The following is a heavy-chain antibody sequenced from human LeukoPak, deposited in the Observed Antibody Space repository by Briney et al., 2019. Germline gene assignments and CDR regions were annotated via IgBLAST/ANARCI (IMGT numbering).Heavy chain of an antibody. D-gene: IGHD1-7*01. CDR1: GFTVSTNY. V-gene: IGHV3-66*01. Sequence: PGGSLRLSCAASGFTVSTNYMSWVRQAPGKGLEWVSVIYSGGSTYYADSVKGRFTISRDNSKNTVYLQMNSLRAEDTAVYYCARGRVFNWNYWFDYWGQGTLVIGSS. CDR2: IYSGGST. J-gene: IGHJ4*02. CDR3: ARGRVFNWNYWFDY.